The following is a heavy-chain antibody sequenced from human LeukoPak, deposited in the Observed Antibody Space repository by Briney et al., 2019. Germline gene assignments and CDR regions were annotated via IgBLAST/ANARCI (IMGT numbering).Heavy chain of an antibody. CDR3: ARDGGSYYDYYYYMDV. CDR2: IYYSGST. Sequence: SETLSLTCTVFGGSISSYYRSWIRQPPGKGLEWIGYIYYSGSTNYNPSLKSRVTISVDTSKNQFSLKLSSVTAADTAVYYCARDGGSYYDYYYYMDVWGKGTTVTVSS. CDR1: GGSISSYY. D-gene: IGHD1-26*01. V-gene: IGHV4-59*01. J-gene: IGHJ6*03.